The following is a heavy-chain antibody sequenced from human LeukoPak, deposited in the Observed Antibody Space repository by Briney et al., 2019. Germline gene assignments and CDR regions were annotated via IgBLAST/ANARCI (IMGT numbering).Heavy chain of an antibody. CDR1: GFTFSSYL. D-gene: IGHD3-16*01. V-gene: IGHV3-7*01. CDR3: ARLGAIGGFDY. J-gene: IGHJ4*02. CDR2: IKQDGSEK. Sequence: GGPLRLSCAASGFTFSSYLMSWVRQAPGEGLEWVANIKQDGSEKYYVDSVKGRFTISRGNAKNSLYLQMNSLRAEDTAVYYCARLGAIGGFDYWGQGTLVTVSS.